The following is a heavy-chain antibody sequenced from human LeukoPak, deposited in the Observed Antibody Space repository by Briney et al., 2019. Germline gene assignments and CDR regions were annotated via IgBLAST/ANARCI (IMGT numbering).Heavy chain of an antibody. CDR1: GYTFTSYW. Sequence: GESLKISCKGSGYTFTSYWIGWVRQMPGKGLEWMGIIYAGDSDTRYSPSFQGQVTISADKSISTAYLQWSSLKASDTAMYYCARIYDSSGYPFDYWGQGTLVTVSS. J-gene: IGHJ4*02. CDR2: IYAGDSDT. V-gene: IGHV5-51*01. D-gene: IGHD3-22*01. CDR3: ARIYDSSGYPFDY.